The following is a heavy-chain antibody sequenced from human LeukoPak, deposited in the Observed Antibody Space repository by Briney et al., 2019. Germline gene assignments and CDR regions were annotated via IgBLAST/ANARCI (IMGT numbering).Heavy chain of an antibody. CDR2: ISSSNTYT. Sequence: PSETLSLTCTVSGGSISSSSYYWGWIRQPPGKGLEWVSYISSSNTYTTYADSVKGRFTISRDNAKNSLYLQMNSLRAEDTAVYYCARDRGVGDSSNWYDYWGQGTLVTVSS. D-gene: IGHD6-13*01. CDR3: ARDRGVGDSSNWYDY. V-gene: IGHV3-11*06. J-gene: IGHJ5*01. CDR1: GGSISSSS.